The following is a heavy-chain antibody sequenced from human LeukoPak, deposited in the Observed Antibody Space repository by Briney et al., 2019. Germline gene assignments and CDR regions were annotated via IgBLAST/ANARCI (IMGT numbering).Heavy chain of an antibody. Sequence: GGSLRLSCAASGFTFSAYSMNWVRQAPGKGLEWISFIRHDSSDIYDADSVKGRFTISRDNSKNTLFLQMNSLRVEDTAVYYCARDNYGPDYWGQGTLVTVSS. V-gene: IGHV3-48*01. CDR2: IRHDSSDI. CDR1: GFTFSAYS. J-gene: IGHJ4*02. D-gene: IGHD3-16*01. CDR3: ARDNYGPDY.